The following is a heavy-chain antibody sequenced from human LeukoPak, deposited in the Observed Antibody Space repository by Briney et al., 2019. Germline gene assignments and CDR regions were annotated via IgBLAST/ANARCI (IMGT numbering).Heavy chain of an antibody. J-gene: IGHJ4*02. Sequence: GESLKISCKGSGYSFPTYWIGWVRQMPGKGLEWMGTIYPGDSETRYSPSFQGQVTISADKSISTAYLQWSRLKASDTATYYCARKSRADYWGQGTLVTVSS. CDR3: ARKSRADY. CDR2: IYPGDSET. V-gene: IGHV5-51*01. CDR1: GYSFPTYW.